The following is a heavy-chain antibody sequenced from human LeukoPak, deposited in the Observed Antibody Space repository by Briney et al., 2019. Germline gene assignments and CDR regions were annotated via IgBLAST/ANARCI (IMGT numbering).Heavy chain of an antibody. Sequence: SETLSLTCTVSGGSISSSSYYWGWIRQPPGKGLEWIGSIYYSGSTYYNPSLKSRVTISVDTSKNQFSLKLSSVTAADTAVYYXXXXGDYYDSKDWFDPWGQGTLVTVSS. CDR2: IYYSGST. CDR1: GGSISSSSYY. CDR3: XXXGDYYDSKDWFDP. D-gene: IGHD3-22*01. V-gene: IGHV4-39*01. J-gene: IGHJ5*02.